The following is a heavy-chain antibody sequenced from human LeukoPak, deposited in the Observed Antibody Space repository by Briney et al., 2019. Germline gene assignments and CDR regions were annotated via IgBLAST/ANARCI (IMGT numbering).Heavy chain of an antibody. J-gene: IGHJ4*02. Sequence: GRSLRLSCAASGFTFSSYAMHWVRQAPGKGLEWVAVIWYDGSTKYYAYSVKGRFTISRDNSKNTLFLQMNSLRPEDTAVYYCASGSTPNVKSPFEYWGQGTLVTVSS. D-gene: IGHD5/OR15-5a*01. CDR1: GFTFSSYA. CDR3: ASGSTPNVKSPFEY. CDR2: IWYDGSTK. V-gene: IGHV3-33*01.